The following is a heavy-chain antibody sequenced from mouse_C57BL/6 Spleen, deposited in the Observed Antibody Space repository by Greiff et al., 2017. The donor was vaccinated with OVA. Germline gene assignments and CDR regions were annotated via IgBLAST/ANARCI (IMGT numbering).Heavy chain of an antibody. D-gene: IGHD1-1*01. CDR2: IDPEDGET. CDR1: GSNFTDYY. V-gene: IGHV14-2*01. CDR3: AYITTVVAAY. J-gene: IGHJ3*01. Sequence: VQLKQSGAELVKPGASVKLSCTASGSNFTDYYMHWVKQRPEQVLEWIGRIDPEDGETKYAPKFPGKATITADTSSNTAYLQLRSLTSEDTAVYYCAYITTVVAAYWGKGTLVTVSA.